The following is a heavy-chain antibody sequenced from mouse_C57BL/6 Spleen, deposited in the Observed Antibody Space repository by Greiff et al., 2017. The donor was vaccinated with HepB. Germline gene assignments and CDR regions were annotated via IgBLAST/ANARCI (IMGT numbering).Heavy chain of an antibody. D-gene: IGHD1-1*01. J-gene: IGHJ4*01. CDR3: TRDLLHRGHYYAMDY. V-gene: IGHV5-9-1*02. CDR1: GFTFSSYA. CDR2: ISSGGDYI. Sequence: EVKLVESGEGLVKPGGSLKLSCAASGFTFSSYAMSWVRQTPEKRLEWVAYISSGGDYIYYADTVKGRFTISRDNARNTLYLQMSSLKSEDTAMYYCTRDLLHRGHYYAMDYWGQGTSVTVSS.